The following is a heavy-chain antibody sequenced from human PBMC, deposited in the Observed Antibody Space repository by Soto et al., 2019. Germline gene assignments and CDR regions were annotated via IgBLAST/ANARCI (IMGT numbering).Heavy chain of an antibody. V-gene: IGHV4-39*01. CDR1: GGSISSSSYY. D-gene: IGHD6-19*01. Sequence: PSETLSLTCTVSGGSISSSSYYWGWIRQPPGKGLEWIGSIYYSGSTYYNPSLKSRVTISVDTSKNQFSLKLGSVTAADTAVYYCARLTPSNGWSAFNCWGQVTLVTVSS. CDR2: IYYSGST. CDR3: ARLTPSNGWSAFNC. J-gene: IGHJ4*02.